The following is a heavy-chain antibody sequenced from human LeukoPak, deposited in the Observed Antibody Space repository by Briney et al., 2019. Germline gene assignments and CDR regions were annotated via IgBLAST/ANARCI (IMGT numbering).Heavy chain of an antibody. V-gene: IGHV4-59*01. J-gene: IGHJ4*02. CDR2: IYHSGST. Sequence: ASESLSLTCTVAGGSISSYYWSWIRQPPGKGLEWIGYIYHSGSTNYNPSLESRVTLSVDTSKNQFSLKLSSVNAADTAVYYCARDPAPGYFDFWGQGSLVTVSS. CDR1: GGSISSYY. CDR3: ARDPAPGYFDF.